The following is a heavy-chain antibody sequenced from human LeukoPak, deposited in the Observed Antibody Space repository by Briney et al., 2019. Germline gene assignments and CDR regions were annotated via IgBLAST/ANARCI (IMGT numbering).Heavy chain of an antibody. D-gene: IGHD1/OR15-1a*01. Sequence: SETLSLTCTVSGGSVSSGSYYWSWIRQPPGKGLEWIGYIYYSGSTNYNPSLKSRVTISVDTSKNQFSLKLSSVTAADTAVYYCAGAIPEHDAFDIWGQGTMVTVSS. V-gene: IGHV4-61*01. CDR2: IYYSGST. CDR3: AGAIPEHDAFDI. J-gene: IGHJ3*02. CDR1: GGSVSSGSYY.